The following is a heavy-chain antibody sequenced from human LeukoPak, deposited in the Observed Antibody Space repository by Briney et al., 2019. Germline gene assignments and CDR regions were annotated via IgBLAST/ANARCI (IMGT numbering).Heavy chain of an antibody. CDR2: IYSGGST. CDR3: AGPEGYSSSWYYFDY. V-gene: IGHV3-66*02. D-gene: IGHD6-13*01. J-gene: IGHJ4*02. Sequence: GGSLRLSCAASGFTVSSNYMSWVRQAPGKGLEWVSVIYSGGSTYYADSVKGRFTISRDNSKNTLYLQMNSLRAEDTAVYYCAGPEGYSSSWYYFDYWGQGTLVTVSS. CDR1: GFTVSSNY.